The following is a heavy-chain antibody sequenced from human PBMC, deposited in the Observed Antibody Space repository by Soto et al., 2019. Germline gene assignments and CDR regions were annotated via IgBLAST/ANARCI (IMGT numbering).Heavy chain of an antibody. CDR2: TFPMFGKA. CDR1: GGTFSSYA. D-gene: IGHD6-13*01. CDR3: ATVDISTWIDGMDV. Sequence: QVQLVQSGAEVKKPGSSVKVSCKASGGTFSSYAISWVRQAPGQGLEWMGGTFPMFGKANYAQKFQGRVTMSADKSTSTAYMELSSVTSEDTAVYYCATVDISTWIDGMDVWGQGTTVTVSS. J-gene: IGHJ6*02. V-gene: IGHV1-69*06.